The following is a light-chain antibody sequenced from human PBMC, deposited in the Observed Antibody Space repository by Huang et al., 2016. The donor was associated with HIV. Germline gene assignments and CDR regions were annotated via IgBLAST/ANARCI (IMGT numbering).Light chain of an antibody. Sequence: DVVMTQSPLSLPVTLGQPASISCRSSQSLLHSDRNTYLIWLQQKPGHSPSRLIYKVSNRGAGVPDRFSCGGSGSDVTLRISRVEPEDVGVYYCMQGTHWPLTFGGGTKVEIK. V-gene: IGKV2-30*02. CDR1: QSLLHSDRNTY. CDR3: MQGTHWPLT. CDR2: KVS. J-gene: IGKJ4*01.